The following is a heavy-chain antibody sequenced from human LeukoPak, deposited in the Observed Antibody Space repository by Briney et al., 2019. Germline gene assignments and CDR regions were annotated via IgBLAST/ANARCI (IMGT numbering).Heavy chain of an antibody. D-gene: IGHD5-18*01. J-gene: IGHJ6*03. CDR2: IYSGGST. Sequence: GGSLRLSCAASGFTFSSYSMNWVRQAPGKGLEWVSVIYSGGSTYYADSVKGRFTISRDNSKNTLYLQMNSLRAEDTAVYYCAKNTAMAYYYYYYMDVWGKGTTVTVSS. V-gene: IGHV3-66*02. CDR3: AKNTAMAYYYYYYMDV. CDR1: GFTFSSYS.